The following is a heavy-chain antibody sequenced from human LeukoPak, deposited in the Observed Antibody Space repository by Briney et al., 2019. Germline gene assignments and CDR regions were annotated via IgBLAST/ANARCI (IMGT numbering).Heavy chain of an antibody. Sequence: SETLSLTCTVSGGSISRFYWNWIRQPPGKGLEWIGYVYYSGITYYNPSLKSRVTISVDTSKNQFSLMLHSVTAADTAFYYCARGDFWSGSPAYRGQGMLVAVSS. D-gene: IGHD3-3*01. CDR2: VYYSGIT. CDR1: GGSISRFY. J-gene: IGHJ4*02. CDR3: ARGDFWSGSPAY. V-gene: IGHV4-59*01.